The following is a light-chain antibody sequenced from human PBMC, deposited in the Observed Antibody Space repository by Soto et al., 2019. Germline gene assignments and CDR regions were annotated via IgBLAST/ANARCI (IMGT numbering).Light chain of an antibody. CDR1: NIGAKS. J-gene: IGLJ1*01. CDR3: QVWHSSTDNYV. Sequence: SYELTQPPSVSVAPGQTATITCGGDNIGAKSVHWYQQKPGQAPVLVVHDDRDRPSGIPDRFSGSNSGKTATLTISRVEAGDEADYYCQVWHSSTDNYVFGIGTKVT. CDR2: DDR. V-gene: IGLV3-21*02.